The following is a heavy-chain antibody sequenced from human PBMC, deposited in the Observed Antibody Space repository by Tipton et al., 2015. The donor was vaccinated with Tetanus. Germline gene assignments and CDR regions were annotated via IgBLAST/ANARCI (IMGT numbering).Heavy chain of an antibody. Sequence: TLSLTCTVSGGSIRGGTFYWGWIRQPPGKGLEWIGSIYESGDTYYIPSLKSRVTISVDTSKNQFSLNLNSMAAADMGVYYCARHQSGYFTPFDYWGQGKLVTVSS. CDR2: IYESGDT. CDR1: GGSIRGGTFY. V-gene: IGHV4-39*01. D-gene: IGHD3-3*01. J-gene: IGHJ4*02. CDR3: ARHQSGYFTPFDY.